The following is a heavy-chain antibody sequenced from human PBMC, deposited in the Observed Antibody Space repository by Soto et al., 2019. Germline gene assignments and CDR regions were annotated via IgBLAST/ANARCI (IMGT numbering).Heavy chain of an antibody. Sequence: GGSLRLSCAASGFTFDDYAMHWVRQAPGKGLEWVSGISWNSGSIGYADSVKGRFTISRDNAKNSLYLQMNSLRAEDTAVYYCAKDQITMLAYYYGMDVWGQGTTVTVSS. CDR1: GFTFDDYA. D-gene: IGHD3-10*01. CDR3: AKDQITMLAYYYGMDV. J-gene: IGHJ6*02. V-gene: IGHV3-9*01. CDR2: ISWNSGSI.